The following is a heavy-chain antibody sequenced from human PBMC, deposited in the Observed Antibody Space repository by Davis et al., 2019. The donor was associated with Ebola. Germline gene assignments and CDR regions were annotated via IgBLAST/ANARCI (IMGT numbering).Heavy chain of an antibody. J-gene: IGHJ4*02. V-gene: IGHV3-30*02. Sequence: DSVKGRFTISRDKSKNTLYLQMNSLRAEDTAVYYCAKDYLDYWGQGTLVTVSS. CDR3: AKDYLDY.